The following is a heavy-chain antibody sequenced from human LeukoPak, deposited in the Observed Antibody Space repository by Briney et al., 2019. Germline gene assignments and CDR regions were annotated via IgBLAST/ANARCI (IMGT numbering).Heavy chain of an antibody. CDR2: ISAYNGNT. CDR1: GYTFTSYG. D-gene: IGHD6-13*01. V-gene: IGHV1-18*01. CDR3: ARGPLNSWYFYFDY. J-gene: IGHJ4*02. Sequence: ASVKVSCKASGYTFTSYGISWVRQAPGQGLEWMGWISAYNGNTNYAQKLQGRVTMTTDTSTSTAYMELRSLRSNDTAVYYCARGPLNSWYFYFDYWGQGTLVTVSS.